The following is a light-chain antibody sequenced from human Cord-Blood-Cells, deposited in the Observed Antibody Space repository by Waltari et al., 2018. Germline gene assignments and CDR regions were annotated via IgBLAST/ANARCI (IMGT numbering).Light chain of an antibody. CDR1: QSVRSY. CDR3: QQRSNWPPFT. Sequence: EIVLTQSPATLSLSPGERATLSCRASQSVRSYLAWYQQKPGQAPRLLIYDASNRATGIPARFSGSGSGTDFTLTISSLEPEDFAVYYCQQRSNWPPFTFGPGTKVD. V-gene: IGKV3-11*01. CDR2: DAS. J-gene: IGKJ3*01.